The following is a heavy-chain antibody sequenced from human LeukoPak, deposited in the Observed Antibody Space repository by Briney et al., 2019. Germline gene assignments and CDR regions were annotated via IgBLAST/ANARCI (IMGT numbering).Heavy chain of an antibody. CDR3: ARGYFDWSPREYYFDY. CDR1: GGSFSGYY. V-gene: IGHV4-34*01. CDR2: INHSGST. D-gene: IGHD3-9*01. J-gene: IGHJ4*02. Sequence: SETLSLTCAVYGGSFSGYYWSWIRQPPGKGLEWIGEINHSGSTNYNPSLKSRVTISVDTSKNQFSLKLSSVTAADTAVYYCARGYFDWSPREYYFDYWGQGTLVTVSS.